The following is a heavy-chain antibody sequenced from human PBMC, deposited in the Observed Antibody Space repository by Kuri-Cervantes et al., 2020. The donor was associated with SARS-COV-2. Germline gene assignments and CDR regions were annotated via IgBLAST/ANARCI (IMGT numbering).Heavy chain of an antibody. V-gene: IGHV1-18*01. J-gene: IGHJ4*01. CDR3: ARGTLDTAMVTCYFDY. D-gene: IGHD5-18*01. CDR2: ISAYNGNT. Sequence: ASVKVSCKASGYTFTSYGISWVRQAPGQGLEWMGWISAYNGNTNYAQKLQGRVTMTTDTSTSTVYMELSSLRSEDTAVYYCARGTLDTAMVTCYFDYWGHGNLVTVSS. CDR1: GYTFTSYG.